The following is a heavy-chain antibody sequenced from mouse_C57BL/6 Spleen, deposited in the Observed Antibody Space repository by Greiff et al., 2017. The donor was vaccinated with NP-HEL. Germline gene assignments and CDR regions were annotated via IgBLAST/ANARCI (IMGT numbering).Heavy chain of an antibody. V-gene: IGHV6-6*01. J-gene: IGHJ2*01. CDR2: IRNKSNNHAT. CDR3: TVSVGSSDYFDY. CDR1: GFTFSDAW. D-gene: IGHD1-1*01. Sequence: EVNVVESGGGLVQPGGSMKLSCAASGFTFSDAWMDWVRQSPEKGLEWVAEIRNKSNNHATYYAESVKGRFTISRDDSKSSVYLQMNSLRAEDTGIYYCTVSVGSSDYFDYWGQGTTLTVSS.